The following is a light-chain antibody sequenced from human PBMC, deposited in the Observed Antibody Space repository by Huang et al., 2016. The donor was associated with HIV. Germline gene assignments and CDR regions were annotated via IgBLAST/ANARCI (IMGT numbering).Light chain of an antibody. CDR1: QSLLYSDGTTY. J-gene: IGKJ1*01. CDR3: MQGRSLPRT. Sequence: DVVMTQTPLSLSVTPGQPASISCRSSQSLLYSDGTTYLYLYQQKPGQSQQLLIYEVSSRCSGGPDRFSGSGSGTDFTLKISRVEAEDVGFYYCMQGRSLPRTFGQGTKVEIK. CDR2: EVS. V-gene: IGKV2-29*02.